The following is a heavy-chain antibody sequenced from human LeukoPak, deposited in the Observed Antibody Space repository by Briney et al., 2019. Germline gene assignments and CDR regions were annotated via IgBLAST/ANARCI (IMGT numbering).Heavy chain of an antibody. CDR2: ISYDGSNK. V-gene: IGHV3-30*03. J-gene: IGHJ3*01. Sequence: GGSLRLSCAASGFTFSSYGMHWVRQAPGKGLEWVTVISYDGSNKYYADSVKGRFTMSRDNSKNTLYLQMSSLRTEDTAVYYCARGESSLYARDAFDVWGQGTMVTVSS. CDR1: GFTFSSYG. D-gene: IGHD6-13*01. CDR3: ARGESSLYARDAFDV.